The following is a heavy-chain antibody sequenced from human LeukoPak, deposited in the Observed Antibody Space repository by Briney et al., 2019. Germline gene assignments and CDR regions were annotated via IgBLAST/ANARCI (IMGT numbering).Heavy chain of an antibody. D-gene: IGHD3-3*01. CDR2: IYYSGST. V-gene: IGHV4-39*01. CDR1: GGSISSSSYY. Sequence: SETLSLTCTVSGGSISSSSYYWGWIRQPPGKGLEWIGNIYYSGSTYYNPSLKSRVTISVDTSKNQLSLKLTSATAADTSVYYCARHSGLRSPFDPWGQGTLVTVSS. CDR3: ARHSGLRSPFDP. J-gene: IGHJ5*02.